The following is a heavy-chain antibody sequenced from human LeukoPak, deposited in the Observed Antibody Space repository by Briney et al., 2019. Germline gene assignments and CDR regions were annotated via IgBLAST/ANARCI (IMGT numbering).Heavy chain of an antibody. CDR3: ARDRAITMVRGVMGGGAFDI. Sequence: ASVKVSCKASGYTFTGYYMHWVRQAPGQGLEWMGWINPNSGGTNYAQKFQGRVTMTRDTSISTAYMELSRLRSDDTAVYYCARDRAITMVRGVMGGGAFDIWGQGTMVTVSS. J-gene: IGHJ3*02. V-gene: IGHV1-2*02. CDR2: INPNSGGT. CDR1: GYTFTGYY. D-gene: IGHD3-10*01.